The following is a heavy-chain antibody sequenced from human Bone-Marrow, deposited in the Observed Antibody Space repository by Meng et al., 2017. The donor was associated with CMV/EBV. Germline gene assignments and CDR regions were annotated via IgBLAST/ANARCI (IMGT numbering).Heavy chain of an antibody. Sequence: GESLKISCAAAGFTFSSYWMHWVRQAPGKGLVWVSRINSDGSSTSYADSVKGRFTISRDNAKKTLYLQMDSLSAGDTAVYYCAREVLGMSITPWGQGKLVTVSS. CDR2: INSDGSST. V-gene: IGHV3-74*01. CDR1: GFTFSSYW. CDR3: AREVLGMSITP. D-gene: IGHD1-14*01. J-gene: IGHJ5*02.